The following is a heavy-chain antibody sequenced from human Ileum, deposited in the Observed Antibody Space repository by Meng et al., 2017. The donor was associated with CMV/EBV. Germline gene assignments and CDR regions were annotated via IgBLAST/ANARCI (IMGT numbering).Heavy chain of an antibody. CDR3: ARGWALGS. Sequence: SETLSLTCAIPGDSASSNNAAWNWIRQSPSRGLEWLGRAYYRSKWFIDYAESVESRIIISPDTSKNQYSLQLNSVTPEDTAVYYCARGWALGSWGQGTLVTVSS. V-gene: IGHV6-1*01. CDR2: AYYRSKWFI. D-gene: IGHD1-26*01. CDR1: GDSASSNNAA. J-gene: IGHJ4*02.